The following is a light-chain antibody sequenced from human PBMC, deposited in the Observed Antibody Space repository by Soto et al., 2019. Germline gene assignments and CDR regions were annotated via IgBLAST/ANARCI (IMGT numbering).Light chain of an antibody. CDR1: NSDVGSYNL. CDR3: CSYAGSSTYV. J-gene: IGLJ1*01. V-gene: IGLV2-23*01. CDR2: EGS. Sequence: QSVLAQPASVSGSPGQSITISCTGTNSDVGSYNLVSWYQQFPGESPKIMIFEGSKRPSGVSNRFSGSKSGNTASLTISGLQAEDEADYYCCSYAGSSTYVFGTGTKLTVL.